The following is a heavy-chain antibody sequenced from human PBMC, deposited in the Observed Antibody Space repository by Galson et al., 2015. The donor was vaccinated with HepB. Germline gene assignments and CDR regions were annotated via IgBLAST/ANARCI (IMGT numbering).Heavy chain of an antibody. CDR2: IYPGDSDT. V-gene: IGHV5-51*03. D-gene: IGHD1-26*01. Sequence: SGAEVKKPGESLKISCKGSGYSFSTYWIGWVRQMPGKGLEWMGIIYPGDSDTRYSPSFQGQVTISADKSISTAYLQWSSLEASDTAMYYCARRVVAATGVFDYWGQGTLVTVSS. J-gene: IGHJ4*02. CDR1: GYSFSTYW. CDR3: ARRVVAATGVFDY.